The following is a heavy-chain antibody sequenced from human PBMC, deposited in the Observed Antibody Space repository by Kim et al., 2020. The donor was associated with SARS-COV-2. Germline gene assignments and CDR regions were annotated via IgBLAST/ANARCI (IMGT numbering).Heavy chain of an antibody. Sequence: SETLSLTCAVYGGSFSGYYWSWIRQPPGKGLEWIGEINDSGSTNYNPSLKSRVTISVDTSKNQFSLKLNSVTAADTAVYYCARDIRGRMGSLGNYYGMDV. CDR1: GGSFSGYY. CDR2: INDSGST. D-gene: IGHD1-26*01. V-gene: IGHV4-34*01. J-gene: IGHJ6*01. CDR3: ARDIRGRMGSLGNYYGMDV.